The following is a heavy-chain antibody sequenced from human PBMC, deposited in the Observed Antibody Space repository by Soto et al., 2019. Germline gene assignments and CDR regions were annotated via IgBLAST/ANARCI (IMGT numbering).Heavy chain of an antibody. CDR3: AGSGLQASFDY. CDR2: IYYSGST. V-gene: IGHV4-31*03. J-gene: IGHJ4*02. CDR1: GGSISSGGYY. D-gene: IGHD2-15*01. Sequence: TLWLTCTVSGGSISSGGYYWSWIRQHPGKGLEWIGYIYYSGSTYYNPSLKSRVTISVDTSKNQFSLKLSSVTAADTAVYYCAGSGLQASFDYWGQGTLVTVSS.